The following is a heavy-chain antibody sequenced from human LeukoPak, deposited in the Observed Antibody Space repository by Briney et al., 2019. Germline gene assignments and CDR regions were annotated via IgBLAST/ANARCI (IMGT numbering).Heavy chain of an antibody. D-gene: IGHD3-10*01. J-gene: IGHJ4*02. V-gene: IGHV3-11*01. CDR1: GFTFSDYY. CDR2: ISSSGSTI. Sequence: GGSLRLSCAASGFTFSDYYMSWIRQAPGKGLEWVSYISSSGSTIYYADSVKGRFTISRDNAKNSLYLQMNSLRAEDTAVYYCAKDRVLWFGESAFDYWGQGTLVTVSS. CDR3: AKDRVLWFGESAFDY.